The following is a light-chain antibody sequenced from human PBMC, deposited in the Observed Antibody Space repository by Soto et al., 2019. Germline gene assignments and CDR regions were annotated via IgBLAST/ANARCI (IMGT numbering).Light chain of an antibody. CDR3: SSYAGSNLWV. V-gene: IGLV2-8*01. J-gene: IGLJ3*02. CDR2: EVS. Sequence: QSALTQPPSASGSPGQSVTISCTGTSSDVGGYNYVSWYQQHPGKAPILMIYEVSKRPSGVPDRFSGSKSGNTASLTVSGLLAEDEADYYCSSYAGSNLWVFGGGTQLTVL. CDR1: SSDVGGYNY.